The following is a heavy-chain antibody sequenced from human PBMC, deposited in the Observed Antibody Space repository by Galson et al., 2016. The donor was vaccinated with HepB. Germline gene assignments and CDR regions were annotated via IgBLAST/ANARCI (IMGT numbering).Heavy chain of an antibody. CDR2: INHSGSV. J-gene: IGHJ4*02. V-gene: IGHV4-34*01. CDR1: GGSFSSYY. CDR3: ARVPFLYCSGGCYHFDF. D-gene: IGHD2-21*02. Sequence: SETLSLTCVVYGGSFSSYYWSWIRQTPGKGLEWIAEINHSGSVTYNPSLKSRVTLSIDTSKNQFSLNLSSVTAADTAVYYCARVPFLYCSGGCYHFDFWGQGTLVTVSS.